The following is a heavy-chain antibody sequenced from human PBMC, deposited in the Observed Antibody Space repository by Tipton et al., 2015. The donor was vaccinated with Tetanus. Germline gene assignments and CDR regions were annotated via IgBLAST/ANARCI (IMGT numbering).Heavy chain of an antibody. CDR1: GFTFSSYE. J-gene: IGHJ4*02. CDR3: VRDRYNYGNYLDY. CDR2: ISIGGTTI. V-gene: IGHV3-48*03. Sequence: SLRLSCAASGFTFSSYEMNWVRQAPGKGLEWLSYISIGGTTIYYGDSVKGRFTISRDNTKNSLYLQMNSLRVEDTAVYFCVRDRYNYGNYLDYWGQGTLVTVSS. D-gene: IGHD5-18*01.